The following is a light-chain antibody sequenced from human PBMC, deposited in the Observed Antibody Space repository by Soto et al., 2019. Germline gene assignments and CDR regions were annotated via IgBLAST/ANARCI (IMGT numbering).Light chain of an antibody. CDR1: QSISSS. CDR3: QQYESYPYS. J-gene: IGKJ2*01. CDR2: DAS. V-gene: IGKV1-5*01. Sequence: IQMTQSPSTVSASVGDRVTITCRASQSISSSLAGYQQKPGKAPKVQIYDASSLDSGVPSRFSDSGYGTEFTLTVSSLQPGYFATYSCQQYESYPYSFGQGTKLEIK.